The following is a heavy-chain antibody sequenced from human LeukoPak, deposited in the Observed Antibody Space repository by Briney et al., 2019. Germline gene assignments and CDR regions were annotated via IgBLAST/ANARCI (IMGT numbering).Heavy chain of an antibody. CDR3: ATGLGAATVPIFDY. Sequence: ASVKVSCKVSGYTLTELSMHWVRQAPGKGLEWMGGFDPEDGETIYAQKFQGRVTMTEDTSTDTAYMELSSLRSEDTAVYYCATGLGAATVPIFDYWGQRTLVTVSS. V-gene: IGHV1-24*01. J-gene: IGHJ4*02. CDR2: FDPEDGET. CDR1: GYTLTELS. D-gene: IGHD2-15*01.